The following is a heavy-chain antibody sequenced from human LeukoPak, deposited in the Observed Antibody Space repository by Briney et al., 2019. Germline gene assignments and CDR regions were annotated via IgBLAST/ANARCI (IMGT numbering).Heavy chain of an antibody. CDR1: GGSVSSGSYY. J-gene: IGHJ6*02. CDR2: IYYSGST. CDR3: ARGYGSGSYPYYNGMDV. V-gene: IGHV4-61*01. D-gene: IGHD3-10*01. Sequence: PSETLSLTCTVSGGSVSSGSYYWSWIRQPPGKGLEWIGYIYYSGSTKYNPSLKSRVTISVDTAKNQFSLKLSSVTAADTAVYYCARGYGSGSYPYYNGMDVWGQGTTVTVSS.